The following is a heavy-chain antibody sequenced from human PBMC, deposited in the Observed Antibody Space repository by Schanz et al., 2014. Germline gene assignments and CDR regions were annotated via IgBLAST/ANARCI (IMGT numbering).Heavy chain of an antibody. J-gene: IGHJ4*02. D-gene: IGHD1-26*01. Sequence: QVQVVQSGAEVKKPGSSVTVSCKASGYDFHIYAYSWVRQAPGQGPEWIGWISGYTGDTKYAQKFQHRVNMTTDRTTSTVYMELRSLRFDDTAVYFCARDNGRIPAANSFDYWGQGTRVTVSS. CDR2: ISGYTGDT. CDR1: GYDFHIYA. V-gene: IGHV1-18*01. CDR3: ARDNGRIPAANSFDY.